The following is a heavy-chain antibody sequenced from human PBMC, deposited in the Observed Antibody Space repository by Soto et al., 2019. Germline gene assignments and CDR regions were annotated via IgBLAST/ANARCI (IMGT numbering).Heavy chain of an antibody. V-gene: IGHV3-13*04. D-gene: IGHD6-6*01. J-gene: IGHJ5*02. CDR3: ARGALGFDP. CDR1: GFTFSRYD. Sequence: EVQVVESGGGLVQPGGSLRLSCAASGFTFSRYDMHWVRQATGRGLELVSGIGTSADTYYAGSVKGRFTITRENAKNSVYLQMNSLRAGDTAVYYCARGALGFDPWGQGTLVAVSS. CDR2: IGTSADT.